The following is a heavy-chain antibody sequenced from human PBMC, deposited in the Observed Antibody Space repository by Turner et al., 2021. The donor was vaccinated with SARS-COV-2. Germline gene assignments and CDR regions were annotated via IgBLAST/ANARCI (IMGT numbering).Heavy chain of an antibody. CDR1: RITFSSHG. CDR2: IWDDGSQK. J-gene: IGHJ3*02. V-gene: IGHV3-33*01. D-gene: IGHD3-22*01. CDR3: ARLDDSGHWGAFDI. Sequence: QVQLVESGGGVVQPGRSLRLSCAASRITFSSHGMHWVRQAPGKGMEWVAVIWDDGSQKYYADSVKGRFTISRDNSKNMLYLQMNSLRAEDTAVYYCARLDDSGHWGAFDIWGQGTMVTVSS.